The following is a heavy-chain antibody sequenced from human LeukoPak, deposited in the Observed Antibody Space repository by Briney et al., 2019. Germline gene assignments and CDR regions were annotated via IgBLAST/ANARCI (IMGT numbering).Heavy chain of an antibody. CDR1: GGSISSGSYY. D-gene: IGHD3-16*01. Sequence: SQTLSLTCTVSGGSISSGSYYWSWIRQPAGKGLEWIGRIYTSGSTNYNPSLKNRVTISVDTSKNQFSLKLSSVTAADTAVYYCARRPNTYYDYAQNAFDIWGQGTMVTVSS. V-gene: IGHV4-61*02. CDR3: ARRPNTYYDYAQNAFDI. CDR2: IYTSGST. J-gene: IGHJ3*02.